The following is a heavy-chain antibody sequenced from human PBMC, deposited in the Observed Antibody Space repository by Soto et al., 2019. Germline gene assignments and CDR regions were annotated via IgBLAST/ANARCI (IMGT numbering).Heavy chain of an antibody. V-gene: IGHV4-30-4*01. CDR2: IYYSGST. CDR3: ARGTFEYSSSPEAPFDY. J-gene: IGHJ4*02. Sequence: SETLSLTCTVSGGSISSGDYYWSWIRQPPGKGLEWIGYIYYSGSTYYNPSLKSRVTISVDTSKNQFSLKLSSVTAADTAVYYCARGTFEYSSSPEAPFDYWGRGTLVTVSS. D-gene: IGHD6-6*01. CDR1: GGSISSGDYY.